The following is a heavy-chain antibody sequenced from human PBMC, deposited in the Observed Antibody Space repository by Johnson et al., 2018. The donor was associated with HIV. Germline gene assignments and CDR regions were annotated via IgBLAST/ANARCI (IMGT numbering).Heavy chain of an antibody. V-gene: IGHV3-9*01. Sequence: VLLVESGGGLVQPGRSLRLSCVASGFTFEDYAMHWVRQAPGKGLEWVSGISWNSDDIGYADSVTGRFSISRDSAKNCLYLQMNGLNPEDTALYYCARSIITSPVGAFDIWGQGTMVTVSS. CDR1: GFTFEDYA. D-gene: IGHD3-16*01. CDR2: ISWNSDDI. CDR3: ARSIITSPVGAFDI. J-gene: IGHJ3*02.